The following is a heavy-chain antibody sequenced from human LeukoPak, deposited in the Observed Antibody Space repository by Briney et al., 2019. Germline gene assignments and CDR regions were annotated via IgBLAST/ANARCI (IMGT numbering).Heavy chain of an antibody. J-gene: IGHJ4*02. CDR3: AKDLDIVATITGN. V-gene: IGHV3-23*01. CDR1: GFTFSSYA. D-gene: IGHD5-12*01. CDR2: VSGSGGST. Sequence: PGGSLRLSCAPSGFTFSSYAMSWVREALGEGLEWVSGVSGSGGSTYYADSVKGRFTISRDNSKNTLYLQMNSLRAEDTAVYYCAKDLDIVATITGNWGQGTLVTVSS.